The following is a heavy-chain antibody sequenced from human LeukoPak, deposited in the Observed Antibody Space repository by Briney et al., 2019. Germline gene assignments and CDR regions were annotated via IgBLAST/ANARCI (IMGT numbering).Heavy chain of an antibody. Sequence: GGSLRLSCAASGFTVSSNYMSWVRQAPGKGLEWVSVIYSGGSTYYADSVKGRFTISRDNSKNTLYLQMNSLRAEDTAVYYCAKDVRGVVPAAPDAFDIWGQGTMVTVSS. CDR2: IYSGGST. CDR3: AKDVRGVVPAAPDAFDI. V-gene: IGHV3-53*01. CDR1: GFTVSSNY. D-gene: IGHD2-2*01. J-gene: IGHJ3*02.